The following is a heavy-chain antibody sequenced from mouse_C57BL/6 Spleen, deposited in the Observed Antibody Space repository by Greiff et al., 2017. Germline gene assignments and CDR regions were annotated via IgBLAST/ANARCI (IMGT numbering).Heavy chain of an antibody. CDR2: IDPETGGT. CDR1: GYTFTDYE. J-gene: IGHJ3*01. V-gene: IGHV1-15*01. Sequence: QVQLQQSGAELVRPGASVTLSCKASGYTFTDYEMHWVKQTPVHGLEWIGAIDPETGGTAYNQKFKGKAILTADKSSSTAYLELRSLTSEDSAVYYCSRANGNSSFADWGQGTQVTVSA. D-gene: IGHD2-1*01. CDR3: SRANGNSSFAD.